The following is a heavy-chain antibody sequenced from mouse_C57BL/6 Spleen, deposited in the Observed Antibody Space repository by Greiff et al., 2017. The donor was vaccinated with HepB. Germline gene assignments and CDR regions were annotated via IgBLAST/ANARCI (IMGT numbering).Heavy chain of an antibody. CDR3: ARSTYYYGSSPWFAY. CDR1: GYTFTSYW. V-gene: IGHV1-52*01. CDR2: IDPSDSET. Sequence: QVQLQQPGAELVRPGSSVKLSCKASGYTFTSYWMHWVKQRPIQGLEWIGNIDPSDSETHYNQKFKDKATLTVDKSSSTAYMQLSSLTSEDSAVYYCARSTYYYGSSPWFAYWGQGTLVTVSA. J-gene: IGHJ3*01. D-gene: IGHD1-1*01.